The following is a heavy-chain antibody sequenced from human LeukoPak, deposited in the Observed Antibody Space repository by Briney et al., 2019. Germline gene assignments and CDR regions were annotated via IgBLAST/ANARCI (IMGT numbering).Heavy chain of an antibody. D-gene: IGHD2-2*01. J-gene: IGHJ4*02. CDR1: GFTFSSYG. CDR3: ARVAYCSSTSCYVLDY. V-gene: IGHV3-33*01. Sequence: PGRPLRLSGAALGFTFSSYGMRWVRQAPGKGLEGWAVIWYDGSNKYYADSVKGRFTISRDNSKNTLYLQMNSLRADDTAVYYCARVAYCSSTSCYVLDYWGQGPLVTVPS. CDR2: IWYDGSNK.